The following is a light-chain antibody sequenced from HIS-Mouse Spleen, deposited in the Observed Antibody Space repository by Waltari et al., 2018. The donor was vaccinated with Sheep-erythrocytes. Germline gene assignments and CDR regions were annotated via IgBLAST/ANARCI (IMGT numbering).Light chain of an antibody. CDR2: QDS. Sequence: SYELTQPPSVSVSPGQTASIPCSGDKLGDKYACWYQQKPGQSPVLVIYQDSKRPSGIPERFPGSNSGNTATLTISGTQAMDEADYYCQAWDSSTYVFGTGTKVTVL. V-gene: IGLV3-1*01. CDR1: KLGDKY. CDR3: QAWDSSTYV. J-gene: IGLJ1*01.